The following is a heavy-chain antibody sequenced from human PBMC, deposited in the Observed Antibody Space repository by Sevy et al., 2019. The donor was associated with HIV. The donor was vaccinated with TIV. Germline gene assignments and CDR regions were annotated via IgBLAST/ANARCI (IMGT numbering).Heavy chain of an antibody. CDR3: ARVVVCSSTSCDPSYYYGMDV. V-gene: IGHV6-1*01. Sequence: QSQTLSLTCAISGDSVSSNSAAWNWIRQSPSRGLEWLGRTYYRSKWYNDYAVSVKSRITINPDTSKNQFSLQLNSVTPEDAAVYYCARVVVCSSTSCDPSYYYGMDVWGQGTTVTVSS. CDR2: TYYRSKWYN. J-gene: IGHJ6*02. D-gene: IGHD2-2*01. CDR1: GDSVSSNSAA.